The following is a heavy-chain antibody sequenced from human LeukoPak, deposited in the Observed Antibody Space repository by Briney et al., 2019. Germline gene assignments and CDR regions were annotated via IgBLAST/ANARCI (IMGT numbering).Heavy chain of an antibody. V-gene: IGHV4-59*08. CDR2: SYYSGST. J-gene: IGHJ4*02. Sequence: SETLSLTCTVSGGSISNFYWSWIRQPPGKGLEWIGYSYYSGSTNYNPSLKSRVTLSVDTSKNQFSPKQSSVTAADTAVYYCGGLALWFGEGGNYWGQGTLVTVSS. CDR3: GGLALWFGEGGNY. D-gene: IGHD3-10*01. CDR1: GGSISNFY.